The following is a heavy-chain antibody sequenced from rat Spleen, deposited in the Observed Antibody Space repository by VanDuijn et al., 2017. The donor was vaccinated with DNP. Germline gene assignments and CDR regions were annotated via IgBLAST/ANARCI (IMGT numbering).Heavy chain of an antibody. CDR3: VGRPPPTRGPFDY. Sequence: EVQLVESGGGLVQPGKSLKLSCAASGFTFSDYYMTWVRQAPKRGLEWVATINYDGSNTYYRDSVKGRFSLSRDNAKSTLYLQMNSLRSEDTATYYCVGRPPPTRGPFDYWGQGVTVTVSS. D-gene: IGHD1-4*01. CDR1: GFTFSDYY. CDR2: INYDGSNT. J-gene: IGHJ2*01. V-gene: IGHV5-7*01.